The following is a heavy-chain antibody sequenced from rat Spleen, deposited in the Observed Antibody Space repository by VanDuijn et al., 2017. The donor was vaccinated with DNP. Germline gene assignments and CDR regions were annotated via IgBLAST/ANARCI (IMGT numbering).Heavy chain of an antibody. J-gene: IGHJ4*01. Sequence: EVQLVESGGGLVQPGRSLKLSCAASGFTFSNYYMAWVRQAPQKGLEWVATIIYDGISAFYGDSVKGRFTISRDNAENTVYLQMSSLRSEDTATYYCAKDYHYYAMDAWGQGTSVTVSS. V-gene: IGHV5S10*01. CDR3: AKDYHYYAMDA. D-gene: IGHD1-1*01. CDR2: IIYDGISA. CDR1: GFTFSNYY.